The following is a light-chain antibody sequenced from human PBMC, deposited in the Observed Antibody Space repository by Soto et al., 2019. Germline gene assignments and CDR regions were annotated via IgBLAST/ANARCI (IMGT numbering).Light chain of an antibody. CDR1: SSHIGSAY. J-gene: IGLJ2*01. Sequence: QAVVTQPPSASGTPGQTVTISCSGSSSHIGSAYIYWYQYLPGTAPKLLIYRNNQRPSGVPARFSASKSGTSASLAISGLRSDDEADYYCAAWDDNLVVFGGGTKLTVL. CDR2: RNN. CDR3: AAWDDNLVV. V-gene: IGLV1-47*01.